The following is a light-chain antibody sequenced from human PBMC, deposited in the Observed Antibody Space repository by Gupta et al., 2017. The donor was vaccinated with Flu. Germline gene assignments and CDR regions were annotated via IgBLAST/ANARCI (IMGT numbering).Light chain of an antibody. Sequence: DVVMSQSPLALSVTLGQAASISCRSSQSLVYKNGITYLTWFQQTPGQSPRRLIYEVSMRDSGVPDRFSRSWSVTDFTLKISMVEAEDVGVYYCMRCTHPWTFGQGTRLEI. CDR1: QSLVYKNGITY. J-gene: IGKJ2*02. CDR3: MRCTHPWT. CDR2: EVS. V-gene: IGKV2-30*01.